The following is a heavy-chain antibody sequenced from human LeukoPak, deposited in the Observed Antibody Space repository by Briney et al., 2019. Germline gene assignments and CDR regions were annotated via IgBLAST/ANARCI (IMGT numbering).Heavy chain of an antibody. D-gene: IGHD4-17*01. CDR1: GFTFSSYA. CDR2: ISGSGGST. CDR3: AKSYSVTTSINWFDP. V-gene: IGHV3-23*01. J-gene: IGHJ5*02. Sequence: GGSLRLSCAASGFTFSSYAMSWVRQAPEKGLEWVSAISGSGGSTYYADSVKGRFTISRDNSKNTLYLQMNSLRAEDTAVYYCAKSYSVTTSINWFDPWGQGTLVTVSS.